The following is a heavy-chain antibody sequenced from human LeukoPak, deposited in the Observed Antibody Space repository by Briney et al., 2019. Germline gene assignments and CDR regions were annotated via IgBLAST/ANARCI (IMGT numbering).Heavy chain of an antibody. Sequence: SETLSLTCAVYGGSFSGYYWSWIRQPPGKGLEWIGEINHSGSTNYNPSLKSRVTISVDTSKNQFSLKLSSVTAADTAVYYCARSVFLYSGSYSPFFDYWGQGTLVTVSS. J-gene: IGHJ4*02. CDR2: INHSGST. CDR1: GGSFSGYY. CDR3: ARSVFLYSGSYSPFFDY. D-gene: IGHD1-26*01. V-gene: IGHV4-34*01.